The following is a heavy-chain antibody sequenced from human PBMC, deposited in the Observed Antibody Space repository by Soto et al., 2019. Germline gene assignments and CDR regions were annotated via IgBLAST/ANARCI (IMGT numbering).Heavy chain of an antibody. CDR1: GDSVSSNSAG. D-gene: IGHD3-10*01. CDR3: TGITWFRGMDV. V-gene: IGHV6-1*01. CDR2: TYYKSKWNN. J-gene: IGHJ6*02. Sequence: SQTLSLTCAIPGDSVSSNSAGWNWIRQSPSRGLEWLGRTYYKSKWNNDYALSVKSRITINPDTSKNQFSLHLYSVTPEDTAVYYCTGITWFRGMDVWGQGTPVTVSS.